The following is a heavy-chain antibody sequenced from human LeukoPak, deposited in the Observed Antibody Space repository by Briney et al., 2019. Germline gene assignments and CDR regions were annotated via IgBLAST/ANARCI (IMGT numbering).Heavy chain of an antibody. CDR3: ARDRVLHYFDY. CDR2: IWYDGSDK. D-gene: IGHD3-16*01. CDR1: GFTFSSHG. J-gene: IGHJ4*02. Sequence: GRSLRLSCAASGFTFSSHGMHWVRQAPGKGLEWVAVIWYDGSDKYYADSVKGRFTISRDNSKNTLYLQMTSLIADDTAVYYCARDRVLHYFDYWGQGALVTVSS. V-gene: IGHV3-33*01.